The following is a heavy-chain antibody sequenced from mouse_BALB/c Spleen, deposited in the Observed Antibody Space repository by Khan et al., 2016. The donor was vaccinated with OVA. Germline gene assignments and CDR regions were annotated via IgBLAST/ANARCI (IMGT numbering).Heavy chain of an antibody. CDR1: GYSFINYW. Sequence: QVQLQQSGAELAKPGASVKLSCTASGYSFINYWILWIKQRLGKGLVWLGYLNPSTGYTDYNQNFKNKATLTAAINSSTAYRQLSSLTSEDSTVYYCARRGRRWDFDYWGQGTALTVSS. CDR3: ARRGRRWDFDY. V-gene: IGHV1-7*01. D-gene: IGHD1-1*01. CDR2: LNPSTGYT. J-gene: IGHJ2*01.